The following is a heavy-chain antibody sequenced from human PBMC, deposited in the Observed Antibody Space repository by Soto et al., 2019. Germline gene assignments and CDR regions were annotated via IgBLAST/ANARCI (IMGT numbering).Heavy chain of an antibody. CDR1: GFTFSDYY. V-gene: IGHV3-11*01. J-gene: IGHJ4*02. CDR3: ARVDYYYDSSGYYSSEHYFDY. D-gene: IGHD3-22*01. CDR2: ISSSGSTI. Sequence: PGGSLRLSCAASGFTFSDYYMSWIRQAPGKGLEWVSYISSSGSTIYYADSVKGRFTISRDNAKNSLYLQMNSLRAEDTAVYYCARVDYYYDSSGYYSSEHYFDYWGQGTLVTVSS.